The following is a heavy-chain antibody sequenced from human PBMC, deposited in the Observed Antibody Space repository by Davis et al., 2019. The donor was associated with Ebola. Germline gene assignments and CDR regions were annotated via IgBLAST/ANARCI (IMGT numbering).Heavy chain of an antibody. J-gene: IGHJ6*02. CDR3: AREDTAMVRKRGGPYYYYGMDV. CDR1: GYTFTGYY. V-gene: IGHV1-2*02. Sequence: ASVKVSCKASGYTFTGYYMHWVRQAPGQGLEWMGWINPNSGGTNYAQKFQGRVTMTRDTSISTAYMELSRLRSDDTAVYYCAREDTAMVRKRGGPYYYYGMDVWGQGTTVTVSS. CDR2: INPNSGGT. D-gene: IGHD5-18*01.